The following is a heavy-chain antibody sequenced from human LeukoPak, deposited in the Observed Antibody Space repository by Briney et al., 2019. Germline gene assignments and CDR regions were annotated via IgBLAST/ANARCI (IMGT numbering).Heavy chain of an antibody. CDR2: IRYDGSNK. V-gene: IGHV3-30*02. CDR1: GFTFSSYA. D-gene: IGHD6-13*01. Sequence: GGSLRLSCAASGFTFSSYAMSWVRQAPGKGLEWVAFIRYDGSNKYYADSVKGRFTISRDNAKNSLYLQMNSLRVEDMALYYCAKDRGYSSSFFEIWGQGTLVTVSS. CDR3: AKDRGYSSSFFEI. J-gene: IGHJ4*02.